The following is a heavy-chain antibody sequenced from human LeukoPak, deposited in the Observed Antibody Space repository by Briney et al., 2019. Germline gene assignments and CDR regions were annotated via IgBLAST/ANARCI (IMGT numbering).Heavy chain of an antibody. CDR2: ISSSSSYI. CDR1: GFTFDDYG. Sequence: GSLRLSCAASGFTFDDYGMSWVRQAPGKGLEWVSSISSSSSYIYYADSVKGRFTISRDNAKNSLYLQMNSLRAEDTAVYYCATMGAYCSGGSCYLADDAFDIWGQGTMVTVSS. V-gene: IGHV3-21*01. D-gene: IGHD2-15*01. J-gene: IGHJ3*02. CDR3: ATMGAYCSGGSCYLADDAFDI.